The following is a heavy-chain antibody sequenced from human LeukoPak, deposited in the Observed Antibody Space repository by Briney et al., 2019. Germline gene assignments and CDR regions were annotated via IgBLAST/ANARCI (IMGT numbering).Heavy chain of an antibody. D-gene: IGHD2-2*01. J-gene: IGHJ6*02. Sequence: GESLKISCKGSGYNFTNYWIGWVRQMPGKGLEWMGIIYPGDSGTRFSPSFQDQVTISADKSISTAYLQWSSLKASDTAIYYCARPGCSSTTCYSYYYYGMDVWGQGTTVTVSS. CDR2: IYPGDSGT. CDR1: GYNFTNYW. CDR3: ARPGCSSTTCYSYYYYGMDV. V-gene: IGHV5-51*01.